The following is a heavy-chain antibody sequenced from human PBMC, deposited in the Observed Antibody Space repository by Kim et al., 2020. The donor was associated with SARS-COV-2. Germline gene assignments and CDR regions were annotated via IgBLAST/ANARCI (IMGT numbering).Heavy chain of an antibody. Sequence: SETLSLTCTVSGGSISSGSYYWSWIRQPAGKGLEWIGRIYTSGSTNYNPSLKSRVTISVDTSKNQFSLKLSSVTAADTAVYYCAREFSSSWSKGLDYWGQGTLVTVSS. CDR2: IYTSGST. CDR1: GGSISSGSYY. D-gene: IGHD6-13*01. CDR3: AREFSSSWSKGLDY. J-gene: IGHJ4*02. V-gene: IGHV4-61*02.